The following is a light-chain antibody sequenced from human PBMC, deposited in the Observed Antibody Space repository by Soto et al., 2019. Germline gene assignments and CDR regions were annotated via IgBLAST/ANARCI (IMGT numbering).Light chain of an antibody. CDR2: AAS. CDR1: QSISSY. J-gene: IGKJ3*01. V-gene: IGKV1-39*01. Sequence: DIQMTQSPSSLSASVGDRVTITCRASQSISSYLNWYQQKPGKAPKLLIHAASSLESGVPSRFSGSGSGTDFTLTISSLQPEDSATYYCQQSYSTPFTFGPGTKVDIK. CDR3: QQSYSTPFT.